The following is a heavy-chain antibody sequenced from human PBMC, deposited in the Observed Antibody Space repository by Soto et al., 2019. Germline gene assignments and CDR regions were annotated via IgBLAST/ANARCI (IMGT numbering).Heavy chain of an antibody. J-gene: IGHJ4*02. V-gene: IGHV3-15*01. D-gene: IGHD1-26*01. CDR2: IKSKTDGGTT. Sequence: PGGSLRLSCVTSGFTFSTYAMSWVRQAPGKGLEWVGRIKSKTDGGTTDYAAPVKGRFTISRDDSKNTLYLQMNSLKTEDTAVYYCTTALQLELLYRDYYFDYWGQGTLVTVSS. CDR3: TTALQLELLYRDYYFDY. CDR1: GFTFSTYA.